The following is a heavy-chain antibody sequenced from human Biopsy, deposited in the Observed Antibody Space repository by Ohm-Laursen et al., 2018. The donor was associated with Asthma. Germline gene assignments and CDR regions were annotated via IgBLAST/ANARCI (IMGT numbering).Heavy chain of an antibody. CDR2: IVFASGAT. CDR1: GVALSGYT. J-gene: IGHJ4*01. CDR3: AAGRTSLQGESLI. Sequence: ASVKVSCNGSGVALSGYTFEWVRQARGLGLEWIAWIVFASGATNYAQNFQDRLTVTRDMSAGSVSMELRGLSSTDTAVYYCAAGRTSLQGESLIWGQGTLVSVSS. D-gene: IGHD2/OR15-2a*01. V-gene: IGHV1-58*01.